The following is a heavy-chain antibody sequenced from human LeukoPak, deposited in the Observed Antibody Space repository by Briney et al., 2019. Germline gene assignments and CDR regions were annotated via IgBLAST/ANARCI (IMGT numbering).Heavy chain of an antibody. CDR1: GFTFSSYA. CDR3: AKAIYDILTGFVYYFEY. V-gene: IGHV3-23*01. D-gene: IGHD3-9*01. J-gene: IGHJ4*02. Sequence: GGSLRLSCAASGFTFSSYAMSWVRQVPGKGLEWVSSMSGSGYNTYDADSVRGRFTVSRDNSKNTLYLQMNSLRAEDTAVYYCAKAIYDILTGFVYYFEYWGQGSLVTVSS. CDR2: MSGSGYNT.